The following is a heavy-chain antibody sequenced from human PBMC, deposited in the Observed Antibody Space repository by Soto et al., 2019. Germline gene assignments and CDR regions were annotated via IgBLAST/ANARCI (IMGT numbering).Heavy chain of an antibody. J-gene: IGHJ3*02. V-gene: IGHV3-48*01. CDR2: IMPGSSHI. CDR1: GFTFSIYS. CDR3: AIEKVGATSFHVFDI. D-gene: IGHD1-26*01. Sequence: EVQLVESGGGLVQPGGSLRLTCAASGFTFSIYSMNWVRQAPGKGLEWVSYIMPGSSHIFYAYSVKGRFTISRDNAKNPLYLQMNSLIAEDTAVYYCAIEKVGATSFHVFDIWGQGTMVTVAS.